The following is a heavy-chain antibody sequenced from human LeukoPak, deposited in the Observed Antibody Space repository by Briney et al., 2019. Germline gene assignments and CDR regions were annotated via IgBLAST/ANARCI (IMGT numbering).Heavy chain of an antibody. J-gene: IGHJ4*02. CDR1: GFTFSSYS. D-gene: IGHD3-22*01. Sequence: GGSLRLSCAASGFTFSSYSMNWVRQAPGKGLEWVSSISSSSSYIYYADSVKGRFTISRDNAKNSLYLQMNSLRAEDTAVYYCARVRRGGSYYDSSGYLAYWGRGTLVTVSS. CDR3: ARVRRGGSYYDSSGYLAY. CDR2: ISSSSSYI. V-gene: IGHV3-21*01.